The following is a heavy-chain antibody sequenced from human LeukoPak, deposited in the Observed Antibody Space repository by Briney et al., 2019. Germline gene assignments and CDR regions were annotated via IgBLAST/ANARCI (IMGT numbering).Heavy chain of an antibody. D-gene: IGHD2-21*02. J-gene: IGHJ3*02. CDR1: GFTFSSYG. CDR2: ISSSSSYI. Sequence: GGSLRLSCAASGFTFSSYGMHWVRQAPGKGLEWVSSISSSSSYIYYADSVKGRFTISRDNAKNSLYLQMNSLRAEDTAVYYCARDLAYCGGDCYSGDAFDIWGQGTMVTVSS. CDR3: ARDLAYCGGDCYSGDAFDI. V-gene: IGHV3-21*01.